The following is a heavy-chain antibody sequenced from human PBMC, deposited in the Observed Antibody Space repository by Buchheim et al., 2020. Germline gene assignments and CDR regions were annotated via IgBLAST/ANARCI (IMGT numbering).Heavy chain of an antibody. J-gene: IGHJ6*02. Sequence: EVQLVESGGGLVQPGGSLRLSCAASGFTFSSYWMSWVRQAPGKGLEWVANIKQDGSEKYYVDSVKGRFTISRDNAKNSLHLQMSSVRAEDTAVYYCAGGYYGSGGYYYALDVWGQGTT. CDR2: IKQDGSEK. D-gene: IGHD3-10*01. CDR3: AGGYYGSGGYYYALDV. V-gene: IGHV3-7*03. CDR1: GFTFSSYW.